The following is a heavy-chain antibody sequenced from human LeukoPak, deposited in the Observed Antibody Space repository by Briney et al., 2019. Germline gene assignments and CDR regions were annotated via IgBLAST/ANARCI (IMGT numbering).Heavy chain of an antibody. CDR1: GFTFSSYW. D-gene: IGHD6-19*01. J-gene: IGHJ4*02. CDR2: IKQDGSEK. Sequence: GGSLRLSCAASGFTFSSYWMSWVRQAPGKGLEWVANIKQDGSEKYYVDSVKGRFTISRDNAKNSPYLQMNSLRAEDTAVYYCARGGYSSGWYRYYFDYWGQGTLVTVSS. CDR3: ARGGYSSGWYRYYFDY. V-gene: IGHV3-7*01.